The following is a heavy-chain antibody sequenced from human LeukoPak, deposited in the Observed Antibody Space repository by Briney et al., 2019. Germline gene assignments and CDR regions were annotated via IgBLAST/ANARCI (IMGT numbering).Heavy chain of an antibody. Sequence: GGSLRLSCAASGFTVSSNYMSWVRQAPGKGLEWVSVIYSGGSTYYADSVKGRFTISRDNSKNTLYLQMNSLRAEDTAVCYCARDFITPYSSGWYRALGYWGQGTLVTVSS. CDR2: IYSGGST. CDR1: GFTVSSNY. CDR3: ARDFITPYSSGWYRALGY. V-gene: IGHV3-53*01. J-gene: IGHJ4*02. D-gene: IGHD6-19*01.